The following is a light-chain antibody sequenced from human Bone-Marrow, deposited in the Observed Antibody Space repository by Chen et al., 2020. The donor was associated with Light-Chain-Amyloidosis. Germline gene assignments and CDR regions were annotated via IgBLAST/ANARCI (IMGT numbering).Light chain of an antibody. J-gene: IGLJ3*02. CDR3: QVWDRSSDHPV. CDR2: DDS. CDR1: NIGSTS. Sequence: SYVLLQPSSVSVAPGQTATIACGGNNIGSTSVHWYHQTPGQAPLLVVYDDSDRPSGIPERLSGSNSGNTATLTISRVEAGDEADYDCQVWDRSSDHPVFGGGTKLTVL. V-gene: IGLV3-21*02.